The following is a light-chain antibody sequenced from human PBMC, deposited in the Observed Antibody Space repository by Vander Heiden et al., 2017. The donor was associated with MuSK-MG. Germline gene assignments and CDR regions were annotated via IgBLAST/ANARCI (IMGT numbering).Light chain of an antibody. CDR3: SSFTSAGTQV. CDR2: GVY. V-gene: IGLV2-14*03. J-gene: IGLJ2*01. CDR1: SSDIGAYNY. Sequence: QSALTQPASVSGSPGQSITISCTGSSSDIGAYNYVSWYQQNPDKAPKLISYGVYNRPSGVSNRFAGSKSGDTASLTISGLRTEDESHYYCSSFTSAGTQVFGGGTKVTVL.